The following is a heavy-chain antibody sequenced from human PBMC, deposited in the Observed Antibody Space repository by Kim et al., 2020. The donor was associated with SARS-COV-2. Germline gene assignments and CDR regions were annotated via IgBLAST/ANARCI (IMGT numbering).Heavy chain of an antibody. CDR3: ARVGLEDYYYGMDV. Sequence: CNPSLKSRVTLSVDKSQNHVSLKLGSVTAADTAVYYCARVGLEDYYYGMDVWGQGTTVTVSS. J-gene: IGHJ6*02. D-gene: IGHD6-19*01. V-gene: IGHV4-4*02.